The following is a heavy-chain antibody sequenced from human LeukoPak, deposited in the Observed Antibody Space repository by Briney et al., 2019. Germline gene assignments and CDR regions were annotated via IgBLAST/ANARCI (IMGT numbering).Heavy chain of an antibody. D-gene: IGHD3-10*01. CDR1: GYTFTSYG. J-gene: IGHJ6*04. V-gene: IGHV1-18*04. CDR2: ISAYNGNT. Sequence: ASVKVSCKASGYTFTSYGISWVRQAPGQGLEWMGWISAYNGNTNYAQKLQGRVTMTTDTPTSTAYMELRSLRSDDTAVYYCARVDRLLWFGEFYGMDVWGKGTTVTVSS. CDR3: ARVDRLLWFGEFYGMDV.